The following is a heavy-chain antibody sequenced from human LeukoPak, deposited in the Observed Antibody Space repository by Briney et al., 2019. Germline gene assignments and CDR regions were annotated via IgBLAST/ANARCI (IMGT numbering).Heavy chain of an antibody. D-gene: IGHD6-13*01. CDR2: ISDSGGST. J-gene: IGHJ4*02. CDR3: ARDRGYSSSWD. V-gene: IGHV3-23*01. Sequence: GGSLRLSCAASGFTFSNYAMSWVRQAPGKGLEWVSSISDSGGSTFYADSVKGRFTISRDNAKNSLFLQMNSLRAEDTAVYYCARDRGYSSSWDWGQGTLVTVSS. CDR1: GFTFSNYA.